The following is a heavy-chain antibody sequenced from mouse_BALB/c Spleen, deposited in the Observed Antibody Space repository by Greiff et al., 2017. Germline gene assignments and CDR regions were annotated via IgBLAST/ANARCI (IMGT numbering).Heavy chain of an antibody. CDR1: GFSLSTSCMG. CDR2: IYWDDDK. CDR3: AREDDDGTFAY. Sequence: QVTLKVSGPGILQPSQTLSLTCSFSGFSLSTSCMGVSWIRQPSGQGLEWLAHIYWDDDKRYNPSLKSRLTIAKDTSSNQVFLKITSVDTADTATYYCAREDDDGTFAYWGQGTLVTVSA. V-gene: IGHV8-12*01. D-gene: IGHD2-4*01. J-gene: IGHJ3*01.